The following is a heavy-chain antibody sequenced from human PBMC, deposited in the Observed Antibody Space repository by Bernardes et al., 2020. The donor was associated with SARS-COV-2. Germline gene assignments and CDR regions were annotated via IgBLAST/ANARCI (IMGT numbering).Heavy chain of an antibody. D-gene: IGHD3-9*01. CDR1: GFTFSNHL. Sequence: GGSLRLSCAASGFTFSNHLFSWFRQAPGKGLEWVSSISGAGIYIYYGDSVRVRFTTSRDNTRTSVFLQMESLRAEDTAVYYCARDVGGTDWRFGLDVWGPGTMVHVSS. CDR3: ARDVGGTDWRFGLDV. V-gene: IGHV3-21*01. J-gene: IGHJ3*01. CDR2: ISGAGIYI.